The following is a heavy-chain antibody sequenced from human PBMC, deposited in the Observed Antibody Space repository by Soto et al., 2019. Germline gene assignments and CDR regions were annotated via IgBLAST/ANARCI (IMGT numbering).Heavy chain of an antibody. J-gene: IGHJ6*03. D-gene: IGHD3-3*01. Sequence: GGSLRLSCAASGFTFSSYAMSWVRQAPGKGLEWVSAISGSGGSTYYADSVKGRFTISRDNSKNTLYLQMNSLRAEDTAVYYCAKTKERSPEDFWSGYLYYYYYYMDVWGKGTTVTVSS. CDR2: ISGSGGST. CDR1: GFTFSSYA. CDR3: AKTKERSPEDFWSGYLYYYYYYMDV. V-gene: IGHV3-23*01.